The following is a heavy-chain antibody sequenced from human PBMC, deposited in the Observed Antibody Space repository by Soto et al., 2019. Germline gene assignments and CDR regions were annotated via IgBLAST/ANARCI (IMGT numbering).Heavy chain of an antibody. Sequence: PGGSLRLSCEASGFTFSSYSMNWVRQAPGKGLEWVSYISSSSSTIYYADSVKGRFTISRDNAKNSLYLQMNSLRAEDTAVYYCARGAYYYDSSGLSYWGQGTLVTVSS. V-gene: IGHV3-48*01. CDR3: ARGAYYYDSSGLSY. CDR2: ISSSSSTI. J-gene: IGHJ4*02. D-gene: IGHD3-22*01. CDR1: GFTFSSYS.